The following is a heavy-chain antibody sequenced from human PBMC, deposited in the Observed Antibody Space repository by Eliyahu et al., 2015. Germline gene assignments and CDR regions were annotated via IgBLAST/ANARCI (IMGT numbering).Heavy chain of an antibody. CDR1: GGSISSGGYS. J-gene: IGHJ3*02. V-gene: IGHV4-30-2*01. D-gene: IGHD4-17*01. CDR3: ARGEGFGYGDYARGAFDI. Sequence: QLQLQESGSGLVKPSQTLSLTCAVSGGSISSGGYSWSWIRQPPGKGLEWIGYIYHSGSTYYNPSLKSRVTISVDRSKNQFSLKLSSVTAADTAVYYCARGEGFGYGDYARGAFDIWGQGTMVTVSS. CDR2: IYHSGST.